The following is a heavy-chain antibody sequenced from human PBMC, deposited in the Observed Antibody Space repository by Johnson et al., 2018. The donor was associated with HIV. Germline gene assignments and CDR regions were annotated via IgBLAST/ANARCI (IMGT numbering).Heavy chain of an antibody. J-gene: IGHJ3*02. CDR1: GFTFSSYG. Sequence: QEKLVESGGGVVQPGRSLRLSCAASGFTFSSYGMHWVRQAPGKGLEWVAVIWYDGSNKYYADSVEDRFNTSRDNSKNTLYLQMNSLRAEDTAVYYCAKEGGRITMIVVEPDAFDIWGQGTMVTVSS. CDR3: AKEGGRITMIVVEPDAFDI. D-gene: IGHD3-22*01. CDR2: IWYDGSNK. V-gene: IGHV3-33*06.